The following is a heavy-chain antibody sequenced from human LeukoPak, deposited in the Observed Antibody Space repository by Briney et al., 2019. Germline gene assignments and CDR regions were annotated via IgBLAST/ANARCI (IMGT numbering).Heavy chain of an antibody. CDR1: GGSFSSYG. D-gene: IGHD3-22*01. CDR3: ARDPWTYYYDSSSYRSLPQPFDY. CDR2: FIPMFATA. Sequence: ASVKVSCKASGGSFSSYGISWVRQAPGQGLEWMGGFIPMFATANYAQKFQGRVTITADESTSTAYMELSSLKSEDTAVYYCARDPWTYYYDSSSYRSLPQPFDYWGQGTLVTVSS. J-gene: IGHJ4*02. V-gene: IGHV1-69*13.